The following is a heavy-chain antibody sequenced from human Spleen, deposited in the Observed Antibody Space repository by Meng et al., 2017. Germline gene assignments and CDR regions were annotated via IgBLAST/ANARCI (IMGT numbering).Heavy chain of an antibody. CDR2: IYHSGST. D-gene: IGHD2-2*01. Sequence: QVQLQQWGAGLLKPSETLSLTCVVSGASISSGNWWNWVRQPPGKGLEWIGDIYHSGSTNYNPSLKSRVTISVDKSKNQFSLKLSSVTAADTAMYYCARGGGCSSSSCDLDYWGQGVLVTVSS. J-gene: IGHJ4*02. V-gene: IGHV4-4*02. CDR3: ARGGGCSSSSCDLDY. CDR1: GASISSGNW.